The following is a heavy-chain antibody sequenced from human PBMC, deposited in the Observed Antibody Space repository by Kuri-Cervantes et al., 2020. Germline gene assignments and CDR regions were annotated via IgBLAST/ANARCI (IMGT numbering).Heavy chain of an antibody. Sequence: GESLKISCAASGFTFSSYAMSWVRQAPGKGLEWVSAISGSGGSTYYADSVKGRFTISRDNSKNTVYLQVNSLRTEDTAVYYCAKGDFYTFWTGHPDYWGQGTLVTVSS. CDR3: AKGDFYTFWTGHPDY. V-gene: IGHV3-23*01. J-gene: IGHJ4*02. CDR2: ISGSGGST. D-gene: IGHD3/OR15-3a*01. CDR1: GFTFSSYA.